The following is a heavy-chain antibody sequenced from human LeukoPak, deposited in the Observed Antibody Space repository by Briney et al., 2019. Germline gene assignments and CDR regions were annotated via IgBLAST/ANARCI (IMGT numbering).Heavy chain of an antibody. V-gene: IGHV1-2*06. D-gene: IGHD6-19*01. CDR1: GYTFTGYY. Sequence: ASVKVSCKASGYTFTGYYMHWVRQAPGQGLEWMGRINPNSGGTNYAQKFQGRVTMTRDTSISTAYMELSRLRSDDTAVYYCARYRGWTIHDAFDIWGQGTMVTVSS. J-gene: IGHJ3*02. CDR3: ARYRGWTIHDAFDI. CDR2: INPNSGGT.